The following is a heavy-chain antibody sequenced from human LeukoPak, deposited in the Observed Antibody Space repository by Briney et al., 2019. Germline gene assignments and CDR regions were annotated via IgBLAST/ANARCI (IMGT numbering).Heavy chain of an antibody. J-gene: IGHJ4*02. CDR3: ARGRGVTAVTYFDY. CDR2: INPNSGGT. D-gene: IGHD4-11*01. CDR1: GYTFSDYQ. Sequence: ASVKVSCKASGYTFSDYQIHWVRHAPGQGLEWMGWINPNSGGTNYAQKFQGRVTMTRDTSISTAYMELNRLRSDDTAVYYCARGRGVTAVTYFDYWGQGTLVTVSS. V-gene: IGHV1-2*02.